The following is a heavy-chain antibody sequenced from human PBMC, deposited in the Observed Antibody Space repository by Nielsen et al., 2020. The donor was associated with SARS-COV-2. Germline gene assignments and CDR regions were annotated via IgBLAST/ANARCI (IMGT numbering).Heavy chain of an antibody. CDR2: ISSSSSYI. CDR3: ARDRKRGYSGYGDGYYFDY. V-gene: IGHV3-21*01. Sequence: GESLKISCAASGFTFSSYSMNWVRQAPGKGLEWVSSISSSSSYIYYADSVKGRFTISRDNAKNSLYLQMNSLRAEDTAVYYCARDRKRGYSGYGDGYYFDYGGQGTLVTVSS. CDR1: GFTFSSYS. J-gene: IGHJ4*02. D-gene: IGHD5-12*01.